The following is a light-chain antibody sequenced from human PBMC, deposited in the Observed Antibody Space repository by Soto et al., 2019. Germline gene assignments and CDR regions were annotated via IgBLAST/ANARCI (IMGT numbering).Light chain of an antibody. CDR1: SAHSSYA. J-gene: IGLJ2*01. V-gene: IGLV4-69*01. Sequence: QLVLTQSPSASASLGASVNLTCTLSSAHSSYAIAGHQQQPEKGPRYLMKLDSDGSHSKGDGIPYRFSGSSSGAERYLTVSRLQSEDEADYYCQTWGTGIVVFGGGTKLTVL. CDR3: QTWGTGIVV. CDR2: LDSDGSH.